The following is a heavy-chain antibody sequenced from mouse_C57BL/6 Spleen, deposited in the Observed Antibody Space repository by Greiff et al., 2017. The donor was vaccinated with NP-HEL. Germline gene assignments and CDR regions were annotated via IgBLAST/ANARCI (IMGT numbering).Heavy chain of an antibody. V-gene: IGHV1-76*01. CDR3: AEGGSSWFDY. D-gene: IGHD1-1*01. J-gene: IGHJ2*01. CDR2: IYPGSGNT. CDR1: GYTFTDYY. Sequence: QVHVKQSGAELVRPGASVKLSCKASGYTFTDYYINWVKQRPGQGLEWIARIYPGSGNTYYNEKFKGKATLTAEKSSSTAYMQLSSLTSEDSAVYFCAEGGSSWFDYWGQGTTLTVSS.